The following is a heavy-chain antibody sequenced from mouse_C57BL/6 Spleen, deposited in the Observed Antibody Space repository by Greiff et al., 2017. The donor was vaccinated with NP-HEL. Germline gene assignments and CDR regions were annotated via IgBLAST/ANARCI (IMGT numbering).Heavy chain of an antibody. CDR1: GYSITSGYY. CDR3: ARRDAMDDAMDY. V-gene: IGHV3-6*01. J-gene: IGHJ4*01. CDR2: ISYDGSN. D-gene: IGHD1-1*02. Sequence: DVQLQESGPGLVKPSQSLSLTCSVTGYSITSGYYWNWIRQFPGNKLEWLGYISYDGSNNYNPSLKNRISITRDTSKNKFFLKLNSVTTEDTATYYCARRDAMDDAMDYWGQGTSVTVSS.